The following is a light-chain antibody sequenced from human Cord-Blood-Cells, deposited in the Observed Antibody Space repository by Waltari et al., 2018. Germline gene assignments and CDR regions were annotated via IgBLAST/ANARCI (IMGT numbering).Light chain of an antibody. V-gene: IGLV2-23*01. J-gene: IGLJ3*02. CDR3: CSYAGSSTWV. Sequence: QSALTPPASVSGSPGPSITISCPGPSSDVGSYYLVLWYQQHPGKAPQLMIYEGSKRPSGVSNRFSGSKSGNTASLTISGLQAEDEADYYCCSYAGSSTWVFGGGTKLTVL. CDR2: EGS. CDR1: SSDVGSYYL.